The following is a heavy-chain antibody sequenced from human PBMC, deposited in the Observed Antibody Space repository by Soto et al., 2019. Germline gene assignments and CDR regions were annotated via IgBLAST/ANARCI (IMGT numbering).Heavy chain of an antibody. Sequence: QITLEESGPALVKPTETLTLTCTFSDISRSTSAEGVGWVRQPPGKALEWLALIYWDDDKRYSPSLKNRLTITKDTSKNQVVLEMTHLDPVDTATYYCARRERYCTGTKCQMRSFDILGQGTTVTVSS. CDR3: ARRERYCTGTKCQMRSFDI. J-gene: IGHJ3*02. CDR1: DISRSTSAEG. D-gene: IGHD2-8*02. V-gene: IGHV2-5*02. CDR2: IYWDDDK.